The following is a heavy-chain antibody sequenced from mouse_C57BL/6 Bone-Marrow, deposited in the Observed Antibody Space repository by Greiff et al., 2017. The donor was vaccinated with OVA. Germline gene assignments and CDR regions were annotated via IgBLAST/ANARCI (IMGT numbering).Heavy chain of an antibody. CDR3: ARKPRITTVGYYAMDY. Sequence: QVQLQQSGPGLVQPSQSLSITCTVSGFSLTSYGVHWVRQSPGKGLEWLGVIWSGGSTDYNAAFISRLSISKDNSKSQVFFKMNSLQADDTAIYYCARKPRITTVGYYAMDYWGQGTSVTVSS. D-gene: IGHD1-1*01. V-gene: IGHV2-2*01. CDR1: GFSLTSYG. J-gene: IGHJ4*01. CDR2: IWSGGST.